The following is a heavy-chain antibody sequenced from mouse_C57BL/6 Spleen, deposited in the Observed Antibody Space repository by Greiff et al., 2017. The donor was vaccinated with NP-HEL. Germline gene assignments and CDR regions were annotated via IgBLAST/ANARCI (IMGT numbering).Heavy chain of an antibody. J-gene: IGHJ3*01. CDR1: GFTFSNYW. D-gene: IGHD1-1*01. CDR2: IRLQSDNYAT. CDR3: TVDYYYCSRFAY. Sequence: EVKLVESGGGLVQPGGSMKLSCVASGFTFSNYWMNWVRQSPEKGLEWVAQIRLQSDNYATHYAVSVKGRFTISRDDSKSSVYLQMINLRAADIEIYYCTVDYYYCSRFAYWGQGTLVTVSA. V-gene: IGHV6-3*01.